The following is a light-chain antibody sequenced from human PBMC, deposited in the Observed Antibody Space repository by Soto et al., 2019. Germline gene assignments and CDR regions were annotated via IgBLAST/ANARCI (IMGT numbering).Light chain of an antibody. CDR1: QSISSW. V-gene: IGKV1-5*03. CDR2: KAS. Sequence: DIEMTQCPSTRSASVGDRVTITCRASQSISSWLAWYQKKTGKDPKXXIYKASSLESGVPSRFSGSGSGTEFNLTISRLQTDDFATYYCQQYNSYSWTFGQGTKVDIK. CDR3: QQYNSYSWT. J-gene: IGKJ1*01.